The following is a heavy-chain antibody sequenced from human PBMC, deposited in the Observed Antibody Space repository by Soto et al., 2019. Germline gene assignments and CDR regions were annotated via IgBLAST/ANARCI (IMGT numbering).Heavy chain of an antibody. V-gene: IGHV3-30-3*01. CDR1: GFAVSSYS. CDR2: MSFDGNSK. J-gene: IGHJ4*02. D-gene: IGHD2-21*01. Sequence: PGGSLRLSCAASGFAVSSYSMHWVRQAPGKGLEWVAAMSFDGNSKYFADSVKGRFKISRDTSTNTWSLEMESLGVEDSALYHCTRGRSMIANDDFEYWGQGTQVTVSS. CDR3: TRGRSMIANDDFEY.